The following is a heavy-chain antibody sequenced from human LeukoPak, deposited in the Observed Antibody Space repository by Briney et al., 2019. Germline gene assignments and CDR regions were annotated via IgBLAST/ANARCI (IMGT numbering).Heavy chain of an antibody. J-gene: IGHJ2*01. CDR3: ASYGDYYWYFDL. D-gene: IGHD4-17*01. V-gene: IGHV4-34*09. Sequence: PSETLSLTCAVYGGSFSGYYWSWIRQPPGKGLEWIGYIYYSGSTYYNASLKSRVTISVDTSKNQFSLELSSVTAADTAVYYCASYGDYYWYFDLWGRGTLVTVSS. CDR2: IYYSGST. CDR1: GGSFSGYY.